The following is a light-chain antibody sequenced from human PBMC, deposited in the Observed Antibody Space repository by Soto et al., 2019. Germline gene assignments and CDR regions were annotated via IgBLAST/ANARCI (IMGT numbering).Light chain of an antibody. CDR3: QKYSSVPV. CDR1: QDIRNF. V-gene: IGKV1-27*01. CDR2: AAS. Sequence: DIQMTQSPTSLSASVGDRVTITCRASQDIRNFVAWYQQKPGKAPKLLIYAASTLQSGVPSRFGGSGSGTDFTLTINSLQPEDVATYACQKYSSVPVFGPGTKVEIK. J-gene: IGKJ3*01.